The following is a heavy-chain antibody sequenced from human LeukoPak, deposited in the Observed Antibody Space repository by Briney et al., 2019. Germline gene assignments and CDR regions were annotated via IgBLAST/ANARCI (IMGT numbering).Heavy chain of an antibody. CDR3: ARDITPFDP. CDR2: IYTSGST. D-gene: IGHD3-10*01. CDR1: GGSISSGSYY. Sequence: TLSLTCTVSGGSISSGSYYWSWIRQPAGKGLEWIGRIYTSGSTNYNPSLKSRVTISVDTSKNQFSLKLSSVTAADTAVYYCARDITPFDPWGQGTLVTVSS. J-gene: IGHJ5*02. V-gene: IGHV4-61*02.